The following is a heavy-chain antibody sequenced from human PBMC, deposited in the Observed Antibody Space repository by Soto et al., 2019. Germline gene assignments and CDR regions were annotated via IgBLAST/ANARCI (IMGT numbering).Heavy chain of an antibody. CDR1: GYTFSNYV. V-gene: IGHV1-18*01. D-gene: IGHD3-10*01. CDR3: ARGVGSGSYYNQYNWFDP. Sequence: ASVKVSCKASGYTFSNYVISWVRPAPGQGLEWMGWISAYNGNTKYAQKLQGRVTMTTDTSTSTAYMELRSLRSDDTAVYYCARGVGSGSYYNQYNWFDPWGQGTLVTVSS. CDR2: ISAYNGNT. J-gene: IGHJ5*02.